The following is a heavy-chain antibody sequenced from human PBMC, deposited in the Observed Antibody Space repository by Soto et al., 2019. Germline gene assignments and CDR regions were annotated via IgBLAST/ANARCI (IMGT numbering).Heavy chain of an antibody. Sequence: SETLSLTYTVSGGSVSSYYWSWIRQPPGKGLEWIVYMHNSGSTNYNLSLKSRVTVSVDTSKNQFSLNLSSVTAADTAVYYCARDIKMIGATRYFDYWGQGALVTVSS. CDR1: GGSVSSYY. D-gene: IGHD1-26*01. CDR2: MHNSGST. CDR3: ARDIKMIGATRYFDY. J-gene: IGHJ4*02. V-gene: IGHV4-59*02.